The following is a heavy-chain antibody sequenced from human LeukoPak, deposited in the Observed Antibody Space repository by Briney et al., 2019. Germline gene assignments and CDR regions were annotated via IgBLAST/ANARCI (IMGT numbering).Heavy chain of an antibody. CDR1: GFTFGDYA. Sequence: GGSLRLSCTASGFTFGDYAMSWVRPAPGKGLEWVGFIRSKAYGGTTEYAASVKGRFTISRDDSKSIAYLQMNSLKTEDTAVYYCTRDPGPGYYYDSEDYWGQGTLVTVSS. V-gene: IGHV3-49*04. CDR3: TRDPGPGYYYDSEDY. J-gene: IGHJ4*02. D-gene: IGHD3-22*01. CDR2: IRSKAYGGTT.